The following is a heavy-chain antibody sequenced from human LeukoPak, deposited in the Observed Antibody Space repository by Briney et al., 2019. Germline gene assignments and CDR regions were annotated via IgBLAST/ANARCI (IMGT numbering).Heavy chain of an antibody. CDR1: GGSISSYY. J-gene: IGHJ4*02. V-gene: IGHV4-59*08. D-gene: IGHD2/OR15-2a*01. CDR2: IYYSGST. Sequence: PSETLSLTCTVSGGSISSYYWSWIRQPPGKGLEWIGYIYYSGSTNYNPSPKSRVTISIDTSKDQFSLKLTSVTAADTAVYYCARQGIVGQFDYWGQGTLVTVSS. CDR3: ARQGIVGQFDY.